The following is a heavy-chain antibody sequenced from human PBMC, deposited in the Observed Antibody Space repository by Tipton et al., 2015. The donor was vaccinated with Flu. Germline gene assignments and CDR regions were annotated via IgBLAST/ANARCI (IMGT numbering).Heavy chain of an antibody. Sequence: GSLRLSCATSGITLSTFAMSWVRQAPGKGLECVSIISGRGDRTYIADSVKGRFAISRDNSKDTVYLHMNRLRADDTAVYYCANVPNFDYWGQGTLVTVSS. CDR3: ANVPNFDY. D-gene: IGHD6-6*01. CDR1: GITLSTFA. V-gene: IGHV3-23*01. CDR2: ISGRGDRT. J-gene: IGHJ4*02.